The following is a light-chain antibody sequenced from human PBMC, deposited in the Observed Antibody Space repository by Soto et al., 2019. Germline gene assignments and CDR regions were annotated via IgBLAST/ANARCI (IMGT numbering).Light chain of an antibody. Sequence: QSVLTQPASVSGSPGQSITIYCTGTSSDVGGYNYVSWYQQHPVKAPKLMIYDVSNRPSGVSNRFSGSKSGNTASLTISGLQAEDEADYYCGSYTSSSTVVVFGGGTKLTVL. J-gene: IGLJ2*01. CDR1: SSDVGGYNY. V-gene: IGLV2-14*01. CDR2: DVS. CDR3: GSYTSSSTVVV.